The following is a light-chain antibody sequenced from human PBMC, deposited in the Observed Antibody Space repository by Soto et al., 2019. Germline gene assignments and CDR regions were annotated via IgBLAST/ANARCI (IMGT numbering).Light chain of an antibody. Sequence: IVLTQSPGTLSLSPGERATLSCGASQSVTNNFLAWYQQKPGQAPRLLIYGASSRATGVPDRFSGSGSGTDFTLTISRLEPGDFAVYYCQQYGNPLFTFGPWTKVDIK. V-gene: IGKV3-20*01. J-gene: IGKJ3*01. CDR2: GAS. CDR1: QSVTNNF. CDR3: QQYGNPLFT.